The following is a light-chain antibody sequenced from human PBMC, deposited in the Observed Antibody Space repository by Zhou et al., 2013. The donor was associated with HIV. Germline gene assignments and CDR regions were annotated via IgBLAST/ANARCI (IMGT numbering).Light chain of an antibody. CDR3: QQYNSLT. CDR1: QTISKW. Sequence: DIQMTQSPSTLSASLGDRVTITCRATQTISKWLAWYQQKPGKAPKLLIHKASILEASVPSRFSGSGSGTEFTLTIIGLQPDDSATYYCQQYNSLTFGQGTKVEIK. J-gene: IGKJ1*01. CDR2: KAS. V-gene: IGKV1-5*03.